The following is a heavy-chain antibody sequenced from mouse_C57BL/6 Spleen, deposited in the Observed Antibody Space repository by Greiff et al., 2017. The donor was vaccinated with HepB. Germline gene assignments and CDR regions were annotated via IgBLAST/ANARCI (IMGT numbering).Heavy chain of an antibody. CDR3: SRGYYGKCFHFDL. J-gene: IGHJ2*01. D-gene: IGHD1-1*01. V-gene: IGHV1-55*01. CDR1: GYTFTSYW. Sequence: QVQLQQSGAELVKPGASVKMSCKASGYTFTSYWITWVKQRPGQGLEWIGDIYPGSGSTNYNEKFKSKATLTVDTSSSTAYMQLSSLTSEDSAVFYRSRGYYGKCFHFDLRGQGTPPPVSP. CDR2: IYPGSGST.